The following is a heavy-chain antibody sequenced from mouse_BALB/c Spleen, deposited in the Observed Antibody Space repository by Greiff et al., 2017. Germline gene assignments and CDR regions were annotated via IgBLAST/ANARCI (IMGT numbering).Heavy chain of an antibody. D-gene: IGHD2-1*01. Sequence: QVQLKESGPGLVQPSQSLSITCTVSGFSLTSYGVHWVRQSPGKGLEWLGVIWSGGSTDYNAAFISRLSISKDNSKSQVFFKMNSLQANDTAIYYCARMGGNFYAMDYWGQGTSVTVSS. J-gene: IGHJ4*01. CDR3: ARMGGNFYAMDY. CDR1: GFSLTSYG. CDR2: IWSGGST. V-gene: IGHV2-2*02.